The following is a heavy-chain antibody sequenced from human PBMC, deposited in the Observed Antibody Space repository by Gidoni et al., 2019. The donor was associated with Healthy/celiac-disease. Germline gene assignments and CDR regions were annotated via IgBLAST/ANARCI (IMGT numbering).Heavy chain of an antibody. J-gene: IGHJ4*02. CDR2: ISGSGGST. Sequence: EVKLLESGGGLVQPGGSMRLSGAASGFTFSRYAMSWVRQAPGKWLEWVSSISGSGGSTYYADSVKGRFTISRDNSKNTLYLQMNSLRAEDTAVYYCAKQEDFWSGSGFDYWGQGTLVTVSS. CDR3: AKQEDFWSGSGFDY. V-gene: IGHV3-23*01. D-gene: IGHD3-3*01. CDR1: GFTFSRYA.